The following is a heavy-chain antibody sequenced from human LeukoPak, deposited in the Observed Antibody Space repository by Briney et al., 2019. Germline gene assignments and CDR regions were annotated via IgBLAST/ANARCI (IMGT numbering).Heavy chain of an antibody. J-gene: IGHJ4*02. CDR2: ISISGSKT. D-gene: IGHD4-17*01. V-gene: IGHV3-23*01. CDR3: ANEIRPNDY. Sequence: GGSLRLSCAASEFDFSSHAMTWVRQAPGKGLEWVSAISISGSKTYYADSVKSRFTTSRDNSKNTLYLQMNSLRAEDTAVYYCANEIRPNDYWGQGTQVTVSS. CDR1: EFDFSSHA.